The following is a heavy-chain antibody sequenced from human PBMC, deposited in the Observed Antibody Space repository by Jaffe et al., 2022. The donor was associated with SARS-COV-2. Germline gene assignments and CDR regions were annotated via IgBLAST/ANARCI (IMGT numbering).Heavy chain of an antibody. CDR3: ARDYRYGVIVRDDAFDI. D-gene: IGHD3-16*02. Sequence: QVQLVESGGGVVQPGRSLRLSCAASGFTFSSYGMHWVRQAPGKGLEWVAVIWYDGSNKYYADSVKGRFTISRDNSKNTLYLQMNSLRAEDTAVYYCARDYRYGVIVRDDAFDIWGQGTMVTVSS. CDR1: GFTFSSYG. J-gene: IGHJ3*02. CDR2: IWYDGSNK. V-gene: IGHV3-33*01.